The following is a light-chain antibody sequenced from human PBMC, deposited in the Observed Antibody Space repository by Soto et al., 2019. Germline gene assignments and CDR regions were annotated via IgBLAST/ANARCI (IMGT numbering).Light chain of an antibody. CDR2: DAS. V-gene: IGKV3-11*01. CDR1: QSVSSY. CDR3: QQRSNWPIT. J-gene: IGKJ5*01. Sequence: EIVLTQSPATLSLSPGERATLSCRTSQSVSSYFAWYQQKPGRAPRLLIYDASNRATGIPARFIGSGSGTDFTLTIRSLEPEDFAVYYCQQRSNWPITFGQGTRLEIK.